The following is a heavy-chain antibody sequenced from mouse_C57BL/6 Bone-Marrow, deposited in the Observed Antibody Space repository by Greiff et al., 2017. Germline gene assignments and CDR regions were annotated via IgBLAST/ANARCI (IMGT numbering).Heavy chain of an antibody. CDR2: IDPSDSYT. V-gene: IGHV1-69*01. Sequence: QVQLQQPGAELVMPGASVKLSCKASGYTFTSYWMHWVKQRPGQGLKWIGEIDPSDSYTNYNQKFKGKSTLTVDKSSSTAYMQLSSLTSEDSAVYYCARGYGKGRFAYWGQGTLVTVSA. CDR1: GYTFTSYW. J-gene: IGHJ3*01. D-gene: IGHD2-1*01. CDR3: ARGYGKGRFAY.